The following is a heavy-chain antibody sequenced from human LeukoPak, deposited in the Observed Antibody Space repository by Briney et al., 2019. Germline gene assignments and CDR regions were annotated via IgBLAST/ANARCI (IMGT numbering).Heavy chain of an antibody. V-gene: IGHV4-30-4*01. CDR1: GDSINSGDYY. D-gene: IGHD2-15*01. Sequence: PSQTLSLTGTVSGDSINSGDYYWSWIRQPPGNGLEWIGYIYYSGSTYYNPSLKSRVTISVDTSKNQFSLKLSSVTAADTAVYYCARDNGYGQLDSWGQGTLVTVSS. J-gene: IGHJ4*02. CDR3: ARDNGYGQLDS. CDR2: IYYSGST.